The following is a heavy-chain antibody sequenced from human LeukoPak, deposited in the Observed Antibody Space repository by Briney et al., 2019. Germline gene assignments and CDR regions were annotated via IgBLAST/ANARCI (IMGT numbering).Heavy chain of an antibody. CDR1: GFTFSSYG. J-gene: IGHJ3*01. Sequence: GRSLRLSCAASGFTFSSYGMHWARQAPGKGLEWVAVIWYDGSNKYYADSVKGRFTISRDNSKNTLYLQMNSLRAEDTAVYYCARDDSSGYYPAGAFWGQGTMVTVSS. CDR3: ARDDSSGYYPAGAF. CDR2: IWYDGSNK. V-gene: IGHV3-33*01. D-gene: IGHD3-22*01.